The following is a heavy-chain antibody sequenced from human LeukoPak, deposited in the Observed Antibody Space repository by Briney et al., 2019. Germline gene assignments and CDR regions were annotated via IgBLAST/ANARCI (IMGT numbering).Heavy chain of an antibody. Sequence: GGSLRLSCAASGFTFSSYGMHWVRQAPGKGLEWVSFVRYDGSNKYYADSVKGRFTVSRDNAKSSLYLQLNSLRVEDTAVYYCARGLSYCSNGICPFDYWGQGTQVTVS. CDR1: GFTFSSYG. CDR2: VRYDGSNK. V-gene: IGHV3-30*02. D-gene: IGHD2-8*01. J-gene: IGHJ4*02. CDR3: ARGLSYCSNGICPFDY.